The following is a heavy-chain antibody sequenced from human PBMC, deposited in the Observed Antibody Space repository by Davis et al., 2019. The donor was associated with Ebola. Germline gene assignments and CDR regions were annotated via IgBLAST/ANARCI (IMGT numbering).Heavy chain of an antibody. Sequence: MPSETLSLTCTVSGGSISNYYWSWIRQPPGKGLEWIGYIYYSGSTICNPSLKSRVTISVDTSKNQFSLKLNSVTAADTAVYYCARGLHYDFWSGYPYYFNYWGQGTLVTVSS. CDR2: IYYSGST. V-gene: IGHV4-59*01. D-gene: IGHD3-3*01. CDR3: ARGLHYDFWSGYPYYFNY. J-gene: IGHJ4*02. CDR1: GGSISNYY.